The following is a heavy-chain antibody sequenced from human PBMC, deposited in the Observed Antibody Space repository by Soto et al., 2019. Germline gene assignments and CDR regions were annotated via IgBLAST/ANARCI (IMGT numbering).Heavy chain of an antibody. J-gene: IGHJ4*02. CDR1: GFSLSTSGVG. CDR2: IYLDDDK. CDR3: AHRRRYYDSSGYYYLDY. Sequence: QITLKESGPTLVKPTQTLTLTCTFSGFSLSTSGVGVGWIRQPPGKALEWLALIYLDDDKRYSPSLKSRLTITKDTSKNHVVLTMTNMDPVDTATYYCAHRRRYYDSSGYYYLDYWGQGTLVTVSS. V-gene: IGHV2-5*02. D-gene: IGHD3-22*01.